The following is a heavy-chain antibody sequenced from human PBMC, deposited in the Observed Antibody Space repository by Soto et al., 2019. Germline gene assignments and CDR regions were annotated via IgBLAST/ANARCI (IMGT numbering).Heavy chain of an antibody. Sequence: TLSLTCTVSGGSISSGGYYWSWIRQHPGKGLEWIGYIYYSGSTYYNPSLKSRVTISVDTSKNQFSLKLSSVTAADTAVYYCARDSPSGFYGSGSYYKWVNWFDPWGQGTLVTVSS. CDR1: GGSISSGGYY. J-gene: IGHJ5*02. V-gene: IGHV4-31*03. D-gene: IGHD3-10*01. CDR3: ARDSPSGFYGSGSYYKWVNWFDP. CDR2: IYYSGST.